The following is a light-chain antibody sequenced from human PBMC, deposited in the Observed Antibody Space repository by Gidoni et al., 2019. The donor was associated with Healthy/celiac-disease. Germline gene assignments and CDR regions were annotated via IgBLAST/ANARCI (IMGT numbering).Light chain of an antibody. CDR2: DAS. V-gene: IGKV1-13*02. CDR3: QQFNSYPLT. Sequence: AIQLTQSPSALSASVGDRVTITCRASQGIRSALAWYQQKPVKAPKLLIYDASSLESGVPSRFRGSGSGTDFPLTISSLQPEDFATYYCQQFNSYPLTFXGXTKVEIK. CDR1: QGIRSA. J-gene: IGKJ4*01.